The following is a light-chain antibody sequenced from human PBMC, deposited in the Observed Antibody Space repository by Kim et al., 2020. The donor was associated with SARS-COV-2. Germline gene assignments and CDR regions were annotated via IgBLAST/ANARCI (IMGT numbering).Light chain of an antibody. CDR3: SSRDSSGYVI. J-gene: IGLJ2*01. CDR1: SLRNYY. V-gene: IGLV3-19*01. CDR2: GKN. Sequence: SSELTQDPALSVALGQTVRITCQGDSLRNYYGSWNQQKPGQAPILVISGKNNRPSGIPDQFSGSSSGNTASLTITGTQAEDEADYYCSSRDSSGYVIFGGGTKLTVL.